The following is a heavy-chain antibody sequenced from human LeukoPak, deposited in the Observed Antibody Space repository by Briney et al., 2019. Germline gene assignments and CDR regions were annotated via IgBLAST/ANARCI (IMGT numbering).Heavy chain of an antibody. V-gene: IGHV1-18*01. Sequence: ASVKVSCKASGYTFTSYGISWVRQAPGQGLEWMGWISAYNGNTNYAQKLQGRVTMTTDTSTSTAYMELRSLRSDDTAVYYCARDRATMVRGVTIDYWGQGTLVTVSS. J-gene: IGHJ4*02. CDR2: ISAYNGNT. D-gene: IGHD3-10*01. CDR1: GYTFTSYG. CDR3: ARDRATMVRGVTIDY.